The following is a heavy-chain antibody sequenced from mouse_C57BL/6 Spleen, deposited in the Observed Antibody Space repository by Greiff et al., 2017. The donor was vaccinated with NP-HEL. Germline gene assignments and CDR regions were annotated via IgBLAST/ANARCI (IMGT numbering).Heavy chain of an antibody. J-gene: IGHJ1*03. Sequence: VQLQQSGAELVKPGASVKLSCKASGYTFTSYWMHWVKQRPGQGLEWIGMIHPNSGSTNYNEKFKSKATLTVDKSSSTAYMQLSSLTSEDSAVYYCASTGGSSYTWYFDVWGTGTTVTVSS. CDR2: IHPNSGST. CDR3: ASTGGSSYTWYFDV. D-gene: IGHD1-1*01. CDR1: GYTFTSYW. V-gene: IGHV1-64*01.